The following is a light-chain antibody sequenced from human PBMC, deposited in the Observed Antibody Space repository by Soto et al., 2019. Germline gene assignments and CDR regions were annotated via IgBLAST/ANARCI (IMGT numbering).Light chain of an antibody. Sequence: DIQMTQSPSSLSASVGDRVTITCRASRRINTYVNWYRQRPGKAPELLIYSASSLHFGVPSRFSGSGAGTDFTFTISSLLPEDLDIYYCQQTYRTPRTFGQGTKVDIK. CDR1: RRINTY. J-gene: IGKJ1*01. V-gene: IGKV1-39*01. CDR2: SAS. CDR3: QQTYRTPRT.